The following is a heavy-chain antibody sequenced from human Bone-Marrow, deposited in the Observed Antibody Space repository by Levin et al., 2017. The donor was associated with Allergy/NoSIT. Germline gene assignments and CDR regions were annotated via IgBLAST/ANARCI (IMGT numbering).Heavy chain of an antibody. V-gene: IGHV2-5*02. J-gene: IGHJ5*02. Sequence: SGPTLVKPTQTLTLTCTFSGFSLSTTGVGVGWIRQPPGKALDWLALIYSDDDKRYRPSLRSRLTITKDTSKNQVVLTMTNMDPVDTATYFCAHIEYDFWTGHYSWFDPWGPGTLVIVSS. D-gene: IGHD3-3*01. CDR3: AHIEYDFWTGHYSWFDP. CDR1: GFSLSTTGVG. CDR2: IYSDDDK.